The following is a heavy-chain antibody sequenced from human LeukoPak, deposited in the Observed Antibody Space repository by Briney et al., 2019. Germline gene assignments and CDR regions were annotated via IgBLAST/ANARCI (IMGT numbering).Heavy chain of an antibody. CDR1: GFPFSSYW. Sequence: GGSLRLSCAASGFPFSSYWMHWVRHVPGKGLLWVSRINSDGSATIYADSGRGRFTIPRDNAKNTLYLQMSGLRVEDTSVYHCASDSPYYGMDVWGQGTTVTVSS. CDR2: INSDGSAT. J-gene: IGHJ6*02. V-gene: IGHV3-74*01. CDR3: ASDSPYYGMDV.